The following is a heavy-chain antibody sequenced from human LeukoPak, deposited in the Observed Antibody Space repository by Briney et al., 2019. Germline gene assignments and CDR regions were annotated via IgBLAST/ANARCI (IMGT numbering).Heavy chain of an antibody. V-gene: IGHV1-46*01. CDR1: GYTFSSYY. J-gene: IGHJ4*02. D-gene: IGHD3-22*01. CDR2: INPSGGST. Sequence: GASVKVSRKASGYTFSSYYMHWVRQAPGQGLEWMGIINPSGGSTTYAQKFQGRVTMTRDTSTSTVYMELSSLRSEDTAVYYCARVDSSGYYGHYFDYWGQGILVTVSS. CDR3: ARVDSSGYYGHYFDY.